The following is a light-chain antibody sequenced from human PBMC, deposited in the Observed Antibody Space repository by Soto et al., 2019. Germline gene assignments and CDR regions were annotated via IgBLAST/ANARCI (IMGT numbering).Light chain of an antibody. J-gene: IGLJ3*02. CDR1: SSDVGGYKF. CDR3: SSYTSSSAVV. Sequence: LTQPASVSGSPGQSITISCTGTSSDVGGYKFVSWYQQHPGKAPKLMIYGVSNRPSGVSDRFSGSKSGNTASLTISGLQAEDEADYYCSSYTSSSAVVFGGGTKLTVL. V-gene: IGLV2-14*01. CDR2: GVS.